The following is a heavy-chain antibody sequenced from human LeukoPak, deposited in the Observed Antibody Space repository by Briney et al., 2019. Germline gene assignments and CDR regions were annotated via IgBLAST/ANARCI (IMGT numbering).Heavy chain of an antibody. J-gene: IGHJ4*02. D-gene: IGHD1-26*01. CDR1: GFTFSNYA. V-gene: IGHV3-23*01. CDR2: ISGSGGT. CDR3: ARAGSIRFDY. Sequence: GGSLRLSCAASGFTFSNYAMSWVRQAPGKGLEWVSGISGSGGTYYADSVKGRFTISRDNSKNTLYLQMNSLRAEGTAVYYCARAGSIRFDYWGQGTLVTVSS.